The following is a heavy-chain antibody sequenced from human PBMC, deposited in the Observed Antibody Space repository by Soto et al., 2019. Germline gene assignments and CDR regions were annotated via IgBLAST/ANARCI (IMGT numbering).Heavy chain of an antibody. J-gene: IGHJ6*02. D-gene: IGHD6-13*01. V-gene: IGHV1-69*13. CDR3: ARDTVSVAAADYYYGMDV. Sequence: SVKVSCKASGGTFSSYAISWVRQAPGQRLEWMGGIIPFFGTTKYAQKVQGRVTITADQSTSTAYMELRSLRSEDTAVYYCARDTVSVAAADYYYGMDVWGQGTTVTVSS. CDR2: IIPFFGTT. CDR1: GGTFSSYA.